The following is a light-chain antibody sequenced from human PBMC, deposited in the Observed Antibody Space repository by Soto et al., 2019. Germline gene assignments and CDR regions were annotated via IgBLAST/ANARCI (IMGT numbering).Light chain of an antibody. CDR1: QSLSSS. V-gene: IGKV3-11*02. CDR2: EAS. Sequence: DIVMTQSPATLSLSPGERVTLSCRASQSLSSSLAWYQQKPGQAPRLLIYEASHRATGVPARFTGSGSGRDFTLTISSLEPEDFAVYYCQQRSDWPFTFGRGTRLEIK. J-gene: IGKJ5*01. CDR3: QQRSDWPFT.